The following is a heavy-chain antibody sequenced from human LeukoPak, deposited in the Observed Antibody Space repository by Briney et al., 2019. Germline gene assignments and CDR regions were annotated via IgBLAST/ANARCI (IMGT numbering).Heavy chain of an antibody. Sequence: GSSVKVSCKASGGTFSSYAISWVRQAPGQGLEWMGGIIPIFGTANYAQKLQGRVTMTTDTSTSTAYMELRSLRSDDTAVYYCARVWIAYYYGSGPYNWFDPWGQGTLVTVSS. CDR3: ARVWIAYYYGSGPYNWFDP. D-gene: IGHD3-10*01. V-gene: IGHV1-69*05. CDR2: IIPIFGTA. CDR1: GGTFSSYA. J-gene: IGHJ5*02.